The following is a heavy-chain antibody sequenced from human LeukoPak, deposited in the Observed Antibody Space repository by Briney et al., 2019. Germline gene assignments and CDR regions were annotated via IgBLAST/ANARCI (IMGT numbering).Heavy chain of an antibody. V-gene: IGHV4-39*01. J-gene: IGHJ6*02. Sequence: SETLSLTCTVPGGSISSSSYYWGWIRQPPGKGLEWIGSIYYSGSTYYNPSLKSRVTISVDTSKNQFSLKLSSVTAADTAVYYCARLRNYYYYGMDVWGQGTTVTVSS. CDR1: GGSISSSSYY. CDR3: ARLRNYYYYGMDV. D-gene: IGHD3-3*01. CDR2: IYYSGST.